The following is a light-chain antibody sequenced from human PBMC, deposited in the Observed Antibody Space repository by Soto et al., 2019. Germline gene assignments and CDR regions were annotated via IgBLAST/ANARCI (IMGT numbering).Light chain of an antibody. CDR2: EVV. J-gene: IGLJ2*01. Sequence: QSALAQPPSASGSPGQSVTISCTGTSSDVGGYDYVSWYQQHPGKAPKLIIYEVVKRPSGVPRRFSGSKSGNTASLTVSGLQGEDEADYYCSSYADSNNLDVIFGGGTKVTVL. CDR3: SSYADSNNLDVI. V-gene: IGLV2-8*01. CDR1: SSDVGGYDY.